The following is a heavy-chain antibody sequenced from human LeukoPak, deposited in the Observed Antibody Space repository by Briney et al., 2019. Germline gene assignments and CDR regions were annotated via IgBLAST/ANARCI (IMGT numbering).Heavy chain of an antibody. V-gene: IGHV3-23*01. D-gene: IGHD6-25*01. CDR2: ISGSGGST. CDR3: AKDFSSSGWHYYSDY. J-gene: IGHJ4*02. CDR1: GFTFSSDA. Sequence: PGGSLRLSCAASGFTFSSDAMSWVRQAPGEGLGWGSAISGSGGSTYYADSVKGRFTISRDNSKNTLYLQMNSLRAEDTAVYYCAKDFSSSGWHYYSDYWGQGTLVTVSS.